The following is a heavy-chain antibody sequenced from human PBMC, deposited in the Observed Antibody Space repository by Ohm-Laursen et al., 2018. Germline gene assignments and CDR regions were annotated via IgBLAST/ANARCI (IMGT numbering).Heavy chain of an antibody. Sequence: PSQTLSLTCSVSGASMDNYYWSWIRQPPGRGLEWIGYIYYSGSTNYNPSLKSRVTISVDTSKNQFSLKLSSVTAADTAVYYCAREGTTVTTGVAMDVWGQGTTVTVSS. J-gene: IGHJ6*02. D-gene: IGHD4-11*01. V-gene: IGHV4-59*01. CDR1: GASMDNYY. CDR2: IYYSGST. CDR3: AREGTTVTTGVAMDV.